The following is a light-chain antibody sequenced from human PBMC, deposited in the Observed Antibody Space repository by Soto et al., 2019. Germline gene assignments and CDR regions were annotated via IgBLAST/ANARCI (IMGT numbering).Light chain of an antibody. V-gene: IGLV4-69*01. CDR1: SGHSSYA. CDR2: LNNDGSH. Sequence: QPVLTQSPSASASLGASVKLTCTLSSGHSSYAIAWHQQQPEKGPRYLMKLNNDGSHSKGDGIPDRFSGSSSGAERYHTISSLQSEDEADYYCQTWGTGTWVFGGGTKLTVL. J-gene: IGLJ3*02. CDR3: QTWGTGTWV.